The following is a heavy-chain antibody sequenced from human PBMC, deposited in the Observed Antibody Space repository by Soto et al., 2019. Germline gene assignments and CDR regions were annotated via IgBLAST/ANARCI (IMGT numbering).Heavy chain of an antibody. J-gene: IGHJ4*02. CDR3: ARDLGFGLSDY. Sequence: QVQLVQSGAEGKKPGASVKVSCKASGYTFTSYAMHWVRQAPGQRLEWMGWINAGNGNTKYSQKFQGRVTITRDTSASTAYMELSGLRSEDTAVYSCARDLGFGLSDYWGQGTLVAVSS. V-gene: IGHV1-3*01. CDR2: INAGNGNT. CDR1: GYTFTSYA. D-gene: IGHD3-10*01.